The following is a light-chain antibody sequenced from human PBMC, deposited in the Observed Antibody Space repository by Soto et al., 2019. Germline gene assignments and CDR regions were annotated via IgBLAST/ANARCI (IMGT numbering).Light chain of an antibody. Sequence: DIQMTQSPSSLPASVGDRVTITCQASQDISSFLNWYQHKPGKATKILIYGASTLEAGVPSRFSGSGSGTEFTFTISSLQPEDIATYYCQQYDSFPFTFGPGTAVDL. CDR2: GAS. CDR1: QDISSF. V-gene: IGKV1-33*01. CDR3: QQYDSFPFT. J-gene: IGKJ3*01.